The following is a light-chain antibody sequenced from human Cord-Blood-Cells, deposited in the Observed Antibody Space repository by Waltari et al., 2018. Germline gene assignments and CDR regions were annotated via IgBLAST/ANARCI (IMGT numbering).Light chain of an antibody. V-gene: IGLV4-69*01. CDR3: QTWGTGTWV. CDR1: SGHSSYA. J-gene: IGLJ3*02. Sequence: QLVLTQSPSASASLGASVKLTCTLSSGHSSYAIAWHQQQLEKGPRYLMKLNSDGSHSKGDGIPDRFSGSSSGAERYLTISSLQSEDEADYYCQTWGTGTWVFGGGTKLTVL. CDR2: LNSDGSH.